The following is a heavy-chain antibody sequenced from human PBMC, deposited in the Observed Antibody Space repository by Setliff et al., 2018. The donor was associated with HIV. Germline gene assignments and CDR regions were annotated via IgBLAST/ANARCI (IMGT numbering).Heavy chain of an antibody. Sequence: GGSLRLSCAASGFTFSSAWMIWVRQAPGKGLDWVGLISGTTDYAAPVKGRFTISRDDSKNTLYLQMNSLKTEDTAVYYCTTSPPLGNYYDSSGYHQDGFDFWGQGTMVTVSS. CDR1: GFTFSSAW. CDR2: ISGTT. CDR3: TTSPPLGNYYDSSGYHQDGFDF. V-gene: IGHV3-15*01. J-gene: IGHJ3*01. D-gene: IGHD3-22*01.